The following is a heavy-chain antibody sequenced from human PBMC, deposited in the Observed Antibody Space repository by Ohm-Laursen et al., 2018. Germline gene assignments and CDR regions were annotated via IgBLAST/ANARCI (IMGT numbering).Heavy chain of an antibody. CDR3: AKPYYYDSGIYRYYFDY. V-gene: IGHV3-21*04. CDR2: ISSNSRYI. CDR1: EFTFSTYS. Sequence: LRLSCSASEFTFSTYSMNWVRQAPGKGLEWVSSISSNSRYIYYADSVKGRFTISRDNAKNSLYLQMNSLRAEDTAVYYCAKPYYYDSGIYRYYFDYWGQGTLVTVSS. J-gene: IGHJ4*02. D-gene: IGHD3-10*01.